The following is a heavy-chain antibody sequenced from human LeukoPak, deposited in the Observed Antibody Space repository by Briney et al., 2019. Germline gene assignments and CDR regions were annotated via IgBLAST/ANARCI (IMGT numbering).Heavy chain of an antibody. J-gene: IGHJ6*02. Sequence: PGGSLRLSCAASGFTFSSYGMHWVRQAPGKGLEWVAVISYDGSNKYYADSVKGRFTISRDNSKNTLYLQMNSLRAEDTAVYYCAKARRGYSYSFGFDYYYYGMDVWGQGTTVTVSS. V-gene: IGHV3-30*18. D-gene: IGHD5-18*01. CDR2: ISYDGSNK. CDR1: GFTFSSYG. CDR3: AKARRGYSYSFGFDYYYYGMDV.